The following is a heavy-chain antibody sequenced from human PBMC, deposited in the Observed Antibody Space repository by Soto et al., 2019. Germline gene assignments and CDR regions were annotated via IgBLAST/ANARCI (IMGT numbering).Heavy chain of an antibody. J-gene: IGHJ6*02. CDR1: GYTFSTYA. Sequence: QVQVVQSGAEVKKPGASVKVSCKASGYTFSTYAMHWVRQAPGQSLEWMGWINGGTGQTRYSQRFQDRVTITRDTSASTAYMELTSLTSEDKAVYYCARGKGMEENYYYYGMDIWGQGTTVTVSS. CDR3: ARGKGMEENYYYYGMDI. D-gene: IGHD1-1*01. CDR2: INGGTGQT. V-gene: IGHV1-3*01.